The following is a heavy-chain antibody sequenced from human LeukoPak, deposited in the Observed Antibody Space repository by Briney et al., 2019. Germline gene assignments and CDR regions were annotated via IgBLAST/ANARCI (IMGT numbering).Heavy chain of an antibody. CDR3: AKEGPIAVANYFDY. CDR1: GFSFDDYA. J-gene: IGHJ4*02. D-gene: IGHD6-19*01. CDR2: ITGDGAGT. V-gene: IGHV3-43*02. Sequence: GGSLRLSCEASGFSFDDYAMHWVRQAPGKGLEWVSLITGDGAGTYYADSVKGRFTISRDNSRNSLYLQMNGLRNEDTALYYCAKEGPIAVANYFDYWGQGTLVTVSS.